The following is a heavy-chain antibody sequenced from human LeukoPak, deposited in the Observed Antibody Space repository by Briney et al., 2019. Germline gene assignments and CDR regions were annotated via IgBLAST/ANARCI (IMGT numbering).Heavy chain of an antibody. CDR2: IYHSGST. CDR3: ARGVYYYGSGSYYNSGYFDY. J-gene: IGHJ4*02. CDR1: GGSISSGGYS. D-gene: IGHD3-10*01. V-gene: IGHV4-30-2*01. Sequence: SETLSLTCAVSGGSISSGGYSWSWIRQPPGTGLEWIGYIYHSGSTYYNPSLKSRVTISVDRSKNQFSLKLSSVTAADAAVYYCARGVYYYGSGSYYNSGYFDYWGQGTLVTVSS.